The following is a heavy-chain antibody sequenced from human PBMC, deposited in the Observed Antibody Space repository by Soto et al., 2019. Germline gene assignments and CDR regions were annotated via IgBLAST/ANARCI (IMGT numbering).Heavy chain of an antibody. CDR2: IYYSGST. V-gene: IGHV4-31*03. CDR1: GGSVISGGYY. D-gene: IGHD3-9*01. Sequence: SETLSLTCTVSGGSVISGGYYWSWIRQHPGKGLEWIGYIYYSGSTYYNPSLKSRVTISGDTSKNQFSLKLSSVTAADTAAYYCARREPTGYYANWGQGTLVTVSS. CDR3: ARREPTGYYAN. J-gene: IGHJ1*01.